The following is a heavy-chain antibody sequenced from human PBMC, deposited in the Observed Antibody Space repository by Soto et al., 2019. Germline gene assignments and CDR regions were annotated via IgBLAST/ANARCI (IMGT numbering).Heavy chain of an antibody. J-gene: IGHJ4*02. Sequence: GSLRLSCAASGFIFSNYAMSWVRQAPGKGLEWVSFISGSGSSTYYADSVKGRFTISRGNSKNTLYLQMNSLRAEDAAVYYCVREASSSGLHLDHWGRGTLVTVSS. CDR2: ISGSGSST. CDR3: VREASSSGLHLDH. V-gene: IGHV3-23*01. D-gene: IGHD6-6*01. CDR1: GFIFSNYA.